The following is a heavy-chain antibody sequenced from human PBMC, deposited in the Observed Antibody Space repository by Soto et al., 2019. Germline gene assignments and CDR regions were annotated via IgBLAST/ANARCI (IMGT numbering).Heavy chain of an antibody. D-gene: IGHD2-15*01. CDR2: IWYDGSNK. J-gene: IGHJ3*02. Sequence: VQLVESGGGVVQPGRSLRLSCAASGFTFSSYGMHWVRQAPGKGLEWVAVIWYDGSNKYYADSVKGRFTISRDNSKNTLYLQMNSLRAEDTAVYYCARRRVAARDDAFDIWGQGTMVTVSS. CDR1: GFTFSSYG. CDR3: ARRRVAARDDAFDI. V-gene: IGHV3-33*01.